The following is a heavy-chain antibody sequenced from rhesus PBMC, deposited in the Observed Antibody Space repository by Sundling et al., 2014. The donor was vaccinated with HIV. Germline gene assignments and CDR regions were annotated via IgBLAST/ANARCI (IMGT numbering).Heavy chain of an antibody. D-gene: IGHD3-16*01. CDR3: ARVDSGSYYRYFDY. CDR1: GFTFSDYY. Sequence: EVQLVESGGGLAKPGGSLRLSCAASGFTFSDYYMHWVRQAPGKGLEWVSGISYTGGSTYYADSVKGRFTISRENAKNTLYLQMDSLRAEDTAVYYCARVDSGSYYRYFDYWGQGVLVTVSS. V-gene: IGHV3-59*01. J-gene: IGHJ4*01. CDR2: ISYTGGST.